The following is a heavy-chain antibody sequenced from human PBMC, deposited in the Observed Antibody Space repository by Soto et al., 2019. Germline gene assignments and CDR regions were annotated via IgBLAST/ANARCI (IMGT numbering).Heavy chain of an antibody. V-gene: IGHV1-2*02. D-gene: IGHD3-16*01. Sequence: QVQLVQSGAEVKKPGASVKVSCKASGYTFTGYYMHWVRQAPGQGLEWMGWINPNSGGTNYAQKFQGRFTRTRDTSISTAYMELSRLRSDDTAVYYCARDWFVGATSGDYWGQGTLVTVSS. J-gene: IGHJ4*02. CDR2: INPNSGGT. CDR1: GYTFTGYY. CDR3: ARDWFVGATSGDY.